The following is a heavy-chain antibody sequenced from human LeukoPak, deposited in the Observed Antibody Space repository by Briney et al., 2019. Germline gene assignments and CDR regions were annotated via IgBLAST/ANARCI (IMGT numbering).Heavy chain of an antibody. CDR1: GYTFTSYD. Sequence: ASVTVSCKASGYTFTSYDINWVRQAAGQGLEWMGWMNPNSGNTGYAQKFQGRITMTRNTSISTAYMELSSLRSEDTAVYYCARVLKYQLLYGYDYWGQGTLVTVSS. J-gene: IGHJ4*02. D-gene: IGHD2-2*02. CDR2: MNPNSGNT. V-gene: IGHV1-8*01. CDR3: ARVLKYQLLYGYDY.